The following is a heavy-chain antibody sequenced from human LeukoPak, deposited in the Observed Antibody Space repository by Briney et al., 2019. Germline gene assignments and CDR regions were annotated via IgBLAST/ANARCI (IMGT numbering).Heavy chain of an antibody. J-gene: IGHJ4*02. CDR1: GFTFSSYA. V-gene: IGHV3-23*01. Sequence: GGSLRLSCAASGFTFSSYAMSWVRQAPGKGLEWVSAISGSGGSTYYADSVKGRFTISRDNSKNTLYLQMSSLRAEDTAVYYCADSSWYEIYYFDYWGQGTLVTVSS. CDR2: ISGSGGST. D-gene: IGHD6-13*01. CDR3: ADSSWYEIYYFDY.